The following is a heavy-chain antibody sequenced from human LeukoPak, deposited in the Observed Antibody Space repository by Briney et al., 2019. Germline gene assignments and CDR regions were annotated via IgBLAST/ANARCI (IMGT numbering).Heavy chain of an antibody. V-gene: IGHV3-23*01. Sequence: GGSLRLSCAASGFTFSSYAMSWVRQAPGKGLEWVSAISGSGSSTYYVDSVKGRFTMSRDNSKNTLSLQMNSLRAEDTAVYFCAKDTWMGATNLDDWGQGTLVTVSS. CDR1: GFTFSSYA. CDR3: AKDTWMGATNLDD. J-gene: IGHJ4*02. D-gene: IGHD1-26*01. CDR2: ISGSGSST.